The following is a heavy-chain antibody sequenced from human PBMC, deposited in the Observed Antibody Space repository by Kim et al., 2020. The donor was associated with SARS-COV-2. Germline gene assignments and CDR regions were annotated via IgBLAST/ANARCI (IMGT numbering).Heavy chain of an antibody. D-gene: IGHD5-18*01. CDR3: AGGDTPLVFDY. CDR2: N. J-gene: IGHJ4*02. V-gene: IGHV4-59*09. Sequence: NNSNPSLKSRVAMTMDTSKNQFSLKLSSLTAADTAVYCCAGGDTPLVFDYWGQGTLVTVSS.